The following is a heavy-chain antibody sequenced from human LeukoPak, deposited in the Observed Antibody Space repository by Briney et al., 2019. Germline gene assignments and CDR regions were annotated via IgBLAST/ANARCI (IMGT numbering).Heavy chain of an antibody. CDR1: GFTFSTYG. CDR3: ATNGGGDSGYGNFDY. V-gene: IGHV3-21*04. CDR2: ISSSSSYI. J-gene: IGHJ4*02. Sequence: GGSLRLSCAASGFTFSTYGMNWVRQAPGKGLEWVSSISSSSSYIYYADSVKGRFTISRDNAKNSLYLQMNSLRAEDTALYYCATNGGGDSGYGNFDYWGQGTLVTVSS. D-gene: IGHD5-12*01.